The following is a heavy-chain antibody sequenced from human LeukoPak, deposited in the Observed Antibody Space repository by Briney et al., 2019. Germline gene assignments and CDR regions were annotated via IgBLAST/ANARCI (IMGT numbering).Heavy chain of an antibody. CDR3: AKDHFFVYYYGSGDNDAFDI. Sequence: GGSLRLSCAASGFTFSSYAMSWVRQAPGKGLEWVSAISGSGGSTYYADSVKGRFTISRDNSKNTLYLQMNSLRAEDTAVYYCAKDHFFVYYYGSGDNDAFDIWGQGTMVTVSS. CDR1: GFTFSSYA. D-gene: IGHD3-10*01. V-gene: IGHV3-23*01. J-gene: IGHJ3*02. CDR2: ISGSGGST.